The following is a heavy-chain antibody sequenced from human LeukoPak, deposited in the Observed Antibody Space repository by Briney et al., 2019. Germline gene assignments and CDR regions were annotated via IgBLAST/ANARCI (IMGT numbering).Heavy chain of an antibody. Sequence: TGGSLRLSCAASGFTFSTYAMSWVRQAPGKGLEWVSAISGSGGSTNYADSVKGRVTVSRDNSKSTLYLQMNSLRAEDTAVYYCAKCLPLLYYYYGMDVWGQGATVTVSS. CDR2: ISGSGGST. CDR1: GFTFSTYA. V-gene: IGHV3-23*01. D-gene: IGHD1-26*01. J-gene: IGHJ6*02. CDR3: AKCLPLLYYYYGMDV.